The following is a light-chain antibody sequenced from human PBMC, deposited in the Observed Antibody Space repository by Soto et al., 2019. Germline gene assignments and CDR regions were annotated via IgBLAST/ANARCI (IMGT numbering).Light chain of an antibody. V-gene: IGKV4-1*01. CDR2: WAS. J-gene: IGKJ2*01. Sequence: DIVMTQSPDSLAVSLGERATINCKSSQSVFYSSNNKNYLAWYQQKPGQPPKLLIFWASTRESGVPDRFSGSRSWKNFPPPISSXXXXXLGVFYWQPNYSNXXYTFXPGTKLXIK. CDR3: QPNYSNXXYT. CDR1: QSVFYSSNNKNY.